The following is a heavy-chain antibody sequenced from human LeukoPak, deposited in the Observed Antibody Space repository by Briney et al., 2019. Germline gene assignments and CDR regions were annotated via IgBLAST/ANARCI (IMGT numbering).Heavy chain of an antibody. J-gene: IGHJ3*02. Sequence: SVKVSYKASEGTFSSYAISWVRQAPGQGLEWMGGIIPIFGTANYAQKFQGRVTITTDESTSTAYMELSSLRSEDTAVYYCARSASSFLNAFDIWGQGTMVTVSS. D-gene: IGHD6-6*01. CDR2: IIPIFGTA. V-gene: IGHV1-69*05. CDR3: ARSASSFLNAFDI. CDR1: EGTFSSYA.